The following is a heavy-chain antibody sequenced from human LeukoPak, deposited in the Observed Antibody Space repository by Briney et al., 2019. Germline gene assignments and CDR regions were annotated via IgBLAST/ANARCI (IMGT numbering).Heavy chain of an antibody. CDR3: ARPTTYSYWYFDL. D-gene: IGHD2-15*01. CDR2: INWNGGST. CDR1: GFTFDDYG. Sequence: GGSLRLSCAASGFTFDDYGMSWVRQAPGKGLEWVSGINWNGGSTGYADSVKGRFTISRDNAKNSLYLQINSLRAEDTALYYCARPTTYSYWYFDLWGRGTLVTVSS. V-gene: IGHV3-20*04. J-gene: IGHJ2*01.